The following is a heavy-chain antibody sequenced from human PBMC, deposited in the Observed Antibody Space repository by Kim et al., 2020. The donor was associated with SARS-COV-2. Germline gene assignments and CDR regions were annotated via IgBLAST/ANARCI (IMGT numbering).Heavy chain of an antibody. V-gene: IGHV4-34*01. CDR2: INHSGST. CDR1: GGSFSGYY. Sequence: SETLSLTCAVYGGSFSGYYWSWIRQPPGKGLEWIGEINHSGSTNYNPSLKSRVTISVDTSKNQFSLKLSFVTAADTAVYYCARGGVDSRAPKRYFDLWGRGTLVTVSS. D-gene: IGHD2-21*01. J-gene: IGHJ2*01. CDR3: ARGGVDSRAPKRYFDL.